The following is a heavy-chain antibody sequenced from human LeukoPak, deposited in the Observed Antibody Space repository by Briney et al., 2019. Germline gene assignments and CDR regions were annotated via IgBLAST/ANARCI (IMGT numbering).Heavy chain of an antibody. CDR3: ARGVTGTTPPYYYGMDV. V-gene: IGHV6-1*01. D-gene: IGHD1-7*01. Sequence: PSQTLSLTCAIYGDSVSINSAAWNWIRQSPSRGLEWLGRTYYRSKWYNDCAVSVKSRITINPDTSKNQFSLQLNSVTPEDTAVYYCARGVTGTTPPYYYGMDVWGQGTTVTVSS. CDR2: TYYRSKWYN. CDR1: GDSVSINSAA. J-gene: IGHJ6*02.